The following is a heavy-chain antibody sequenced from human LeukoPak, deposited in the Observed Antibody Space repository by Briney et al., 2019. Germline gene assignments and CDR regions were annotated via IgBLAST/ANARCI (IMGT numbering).Heavy chain of an antibody. D-gene: IGHD6-13*01. CDR3: ARDRYSSSWTFQH. V-gene: IGHV3-21*01. CDR1: GFTFSSYS. CDR2: ISSSSSYI. J-gene: IGHJ1*01. Sequence: GGSLRLSCAASGFTFSSYSMNWVRQAPGKGLEWVSSISSSSSYIYYADSVKGRFTISRDNAKNSLYLQMNRLRAEDTAVYYCARDRYSSSWTFQHWGQGTLVTVSS.